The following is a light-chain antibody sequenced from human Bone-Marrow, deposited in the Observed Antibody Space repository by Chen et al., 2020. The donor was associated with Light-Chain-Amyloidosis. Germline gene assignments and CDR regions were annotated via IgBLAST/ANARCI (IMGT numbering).Light chain of an antibody. J-gene: IGKJ5*01. Sequence: DIQMTQSPSSLSASVGDRVTITCRASQRISNYLNWYQQKPGKAPKLLIHAAATLQSGVPLRFSCSGSGTDFILTISSVQPEDFAIYYFQQSYSMSSISLGQGTRLEIK. CDR1: QRISNY. V-gene: IGKV1-39*01. CDR3: QQSYSMSSIS. CDR2: AAA.